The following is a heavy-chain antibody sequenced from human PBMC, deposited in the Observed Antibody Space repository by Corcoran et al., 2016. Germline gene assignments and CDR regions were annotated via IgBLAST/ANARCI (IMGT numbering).Heavy chain of an antibody. CDR3: AKGVGSSNLRRHYFDY. CDR1: GFTFSSYG. Sequence: QVQLVESGGGVVQPGRSLRLSCAASGFTFSSYGMHWVRQAPGKGLEWVAVISYDGSNKYYADSVKGRFTISRDNSKNTLYLQMNSLRAEETAVYYCAKGVGSSNLRRHYFDYWGQGTLVTVSS. D-gene: IGHD6-6*01. J-gene: IGHJ4*02. CDR2: ISYDGSNK. V-gene: IGHV3-30*18.